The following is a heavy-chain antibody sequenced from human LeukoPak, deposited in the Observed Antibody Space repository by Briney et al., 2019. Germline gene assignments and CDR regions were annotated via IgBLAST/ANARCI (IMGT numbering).Heavy chain of an antibody. V-gene: IGHV3-64*01. CDR2: ITSNGDNT. D-gene: IGHD3-3*01. CDR3: ARDRMGVGDY. Sequence: GGSLRLSCAASGSTFSTYALHWVRQAPGKGLEYVSSITSNGDNTYYANSVEGRFTISRDNSKNTLYLEMGSLRAEDMAVYYCARDRMGVGDYWGQGTLVTVSS. CDR1: GSTFSTYA. J-gene: IGHJ4*02.